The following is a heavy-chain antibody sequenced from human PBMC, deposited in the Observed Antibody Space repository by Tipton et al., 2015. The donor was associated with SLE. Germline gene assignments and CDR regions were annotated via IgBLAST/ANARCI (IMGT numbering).Heavy chain of an antibody. CDR1: GGSITDYY. CDR3: ARTGYSHGGLDY. D-gene: IGHD1-26*01. CDR2: FFTSGST. V-gene: IGHV4-4*07. Sequence: TLSLTCTVSGGSITDYYLSWIRQPAGKGLEWIGRFFTSGSTNYNPSLKSRVAISVDTSKNQFSLNLSSVTAADTAVYYCARTGYSHGGLDYWGQGTLVTVSS. J-gene: IGHJ4*02.